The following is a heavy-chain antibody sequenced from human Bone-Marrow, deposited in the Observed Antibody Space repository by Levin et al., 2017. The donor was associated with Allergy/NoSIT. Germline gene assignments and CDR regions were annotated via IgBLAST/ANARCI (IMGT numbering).Heavy chain of an antibody. V-gene: IGHV3-53*01. CDR2: IYSNGST. D-gene: IGHD6-13*01. CDR1: GFTVSSNY. J-gene: IGHJ4*02. Sequence: GGSLRLSCAASGFTVSSNYMSWVRQAPGKGLKWVSVIYSNGSTHYTDSVKGRFTVSSDTSRNMLYLQMNSLRAEDTAVYYCATGSGIKAAGTFDYWGQGTLVTVSS. CDR3: ATGSGIKAAGTFDY.